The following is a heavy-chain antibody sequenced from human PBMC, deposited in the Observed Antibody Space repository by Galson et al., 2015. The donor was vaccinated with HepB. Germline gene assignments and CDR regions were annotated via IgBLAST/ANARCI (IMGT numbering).Heavy chain of an antibody. V-gene: IGHV3-43*01. CDR3: AKVRGRYQLLNYGMDV. CDR1: GFTFDDYT. CDR2: ISWDGGST. Sequence: SLRLSCAASGFTFDDYTMHWVRQAPGKGLEWVSLISWDGGSTYYADSVKGRFTISRDNSKNSLYLQMNSLRTEDTALYYCAKVRGRYQLLNYGMDVWGQGTTVTVSS. J-gene: IGHJ6*02. D-gene: IGHD2-2*01.